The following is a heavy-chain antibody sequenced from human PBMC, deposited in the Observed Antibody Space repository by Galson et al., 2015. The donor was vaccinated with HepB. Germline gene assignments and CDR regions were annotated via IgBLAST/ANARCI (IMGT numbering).Heavy chain of an antibody. D-gene: IGHD3-22*01. V-gene: IGHV3-23*01. CDR3: ASGITMIVVVITGGAFDI. CDR1: GFTFSSYA. CDR2: ISGSGGST. J-gene: IGHJ3*02. Sequence: SLRLSCAASGFTFSSYAMSWVRQAPGKGLEWVSAISGSGGSTYYADSVKGRFTISRDNSKNTLYLQMNSLRAEDTAVYYCASGITMIVVVITGGAFDIWGQGTMVTVSS.